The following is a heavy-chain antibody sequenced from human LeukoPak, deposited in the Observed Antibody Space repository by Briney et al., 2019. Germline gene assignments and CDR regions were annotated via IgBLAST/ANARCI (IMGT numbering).Heavy chain of an antibody. CDR1: GYSFTTHW. Sequence: GESLKISCKASGYSFTTHWIGWVRQLPGKVLEWMGLIFPGDSETIYSPSLQGQATISADKSINTAYLRWSSLKASDTAMYYCATSESQTRFDYWGQGTLVTVSS. V-gene: IGHV5-51*01. J-gene: IGHJ4*02. D-gene: IGHD1/OR15-1a*01. CDR3: ATSESQTRFDY. CDR2: IFPGDSET.